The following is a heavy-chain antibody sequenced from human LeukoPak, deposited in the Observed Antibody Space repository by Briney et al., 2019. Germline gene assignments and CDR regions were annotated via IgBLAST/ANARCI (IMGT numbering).Heavy chain of an antibody. V-gene: IGHV4-34*01. CDR2: INHSGST. D-gene: IGHD3-22*01. CDR3: ARGRSLYYYDVPLSY. Sequence: SETLSLTCAVYGGSFSGYYWSWIRQPPGKGLEWIGEINHSGSTNYNPSLKSRVTISVDTSKNQFSLKLSSVTAADTAVYYCARGRSLYYYDVPLSYWGQGTLVTVSS. J-gene: IGHJ4*02. CDR1: GGSFSGYY.